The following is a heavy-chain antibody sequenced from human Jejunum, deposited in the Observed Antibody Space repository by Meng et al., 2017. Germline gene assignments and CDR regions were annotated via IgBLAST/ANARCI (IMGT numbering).Heavy chain of an antibody. CDR3: ARGNEYSNYGADF. D-gene: IGHD4-11*01. J-gene: IGHJ4*02. CDR2: INDSGST. V-gene: IGHV4-34*01. Sequence: QVKLQQWGAGLLKPSETLSLTCAVYGGSISDYYWTWIRRPPGKGLEGIGEINDSGSTNYNPSLKSRVTISVDTSKSQFYLRVSSVTAADTAVYYCARGNEYSNYGADFWGQGTLVTVSS. CDR1: GGSISDYY.